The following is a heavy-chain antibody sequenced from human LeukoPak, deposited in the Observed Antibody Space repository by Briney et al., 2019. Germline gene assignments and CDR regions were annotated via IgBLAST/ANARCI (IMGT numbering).Heavy chain of an antibody. D-gene: IGHD1-26*01. V-gene: IGHV1-2*02. J-gene: IGHJ4*02. CDR3: ARARWDRARYFHY. CDR2: INPNSGGT. Sequence: ASVKVSCKASGYTFTGFYIHWVRQAPGQGLELMGWINPNSGGTIYAQKFQGRVNMTRDTSISTAYMELSRLRCEETAVYYCARARWDRARYFHYWGQGPLVNVS. CDR1: GYTFTGFY.